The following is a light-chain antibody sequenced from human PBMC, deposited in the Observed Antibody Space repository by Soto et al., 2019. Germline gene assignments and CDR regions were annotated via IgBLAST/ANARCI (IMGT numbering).Light chain of an antibody. CDR1: QSVLYSANNKNC. J-gene: IGKJ1*01. V-gene: IGKV4-1*01. CDR2: WAS. Sequence: DIVMTQSPDSLAVSLGERATINCKSSQSVLYSANNKNCLAWYQQKPGQPPKLLLYWASTRESGVPDRFSGSGSGTDFTLTISSLQAEDVAVYYCQQYYSTPRTFGQGPKVDIK. CDR3: QQYYSTPRT.